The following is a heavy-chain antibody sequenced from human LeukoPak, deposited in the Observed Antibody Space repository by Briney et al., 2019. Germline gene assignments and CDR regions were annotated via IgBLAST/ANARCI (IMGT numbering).Heavy chain of an antibody. CDR1: GFTFSSYE. Sequence: GGSLRLSCAASGFTFSSYEMNWVRQAPGKGLEWVSGITGGGTTYYADSVKGRVTISRDNSKNTLYLQMNSLRAEDTAVYYCAEDRHWLALDDWGQGTLVTVSS. V-gene: IGHV3-23*01. CDR3: AEDRHWLALDD. J-gene: IGHJ4*02. D-gene: IGHD6-19*01. CDR2: ITGGGTT.